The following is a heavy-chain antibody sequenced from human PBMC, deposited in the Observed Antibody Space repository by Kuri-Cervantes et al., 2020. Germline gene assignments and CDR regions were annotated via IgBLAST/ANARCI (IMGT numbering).Heavy chain of an antibody. CDR1: GYTFSNYG. CDR2: ISVYNGNT. J-gene: IGHJ4*02. V-gene: IGHV1-18*01. D-gene: IGHD6-6*01. CDR3: ARDRSSSGY. Sequence: ASVKVSCKASGYTFSNYGISWARQAPGQGLEWMGWISVYNGNTNYAQKFQGRVTMTTDTSTSTAYMELRSLRSDDTAVYYCARDRSSSGYWGQGTLVTVSS.